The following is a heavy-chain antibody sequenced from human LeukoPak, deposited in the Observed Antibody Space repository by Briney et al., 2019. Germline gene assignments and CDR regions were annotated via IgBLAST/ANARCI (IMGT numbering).Heavy chain of an antibody. CDR1: GFTFSSSA. D-gene: IGHD2-8*01. CDR2: ISGSGGST. J-gene: IGHJ6*02. CDR3: AKSMRTYYYYGMDV. V-gene: IGHV3-23*01. Sequence: GGSLRLSCAASGFTFSSSAMSWVRQAPGKGLEWVSAISGSGGSTYHADSVKGRFTISRDNSKNTLYLQMNSLRAEDTAVYYCAKSMRTYYYYGMDVWGQGTTVTVSS.